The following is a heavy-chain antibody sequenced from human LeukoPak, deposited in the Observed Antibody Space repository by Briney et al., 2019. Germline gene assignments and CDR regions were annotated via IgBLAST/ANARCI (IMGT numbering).Heavy chain of an antibody. J-gene: IGHJ4*02. Sequence: GESLKISCKGSGYSFTSYWIGWVRQMPGKGLEWMGIIYPGDSDTRYSPSFQGQVTISADKSISTAYLQWSSLKASDIVLYNRTTPNDILTGSPFDYWGQGTLVTVSS. V-gene: IGHV5-51*01. D-gene: IGHD3-9*01. CDR2: IYPGDSDT. CDR3: TTPNDILTGSPFDY. CDR1: GYSFTSYW.